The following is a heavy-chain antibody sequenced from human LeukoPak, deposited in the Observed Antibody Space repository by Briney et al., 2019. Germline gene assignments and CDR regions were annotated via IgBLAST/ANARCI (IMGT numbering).Heavy chain of an antibody. CDR2: IKQDGSEK. D-gene: IGHD2-15*01. CDR1: GFSFSPYW. J-gene: IGHJ6*02. V-gene: IGHV3-7*04. Sequence: GGSLRLSCAASGFSFSPYWMSWARQAPGKGLEWVANIKQDGSEKYYVDSVKGRFTISRDNAKNSLYLQMNSLRAEDTAVYYCARELGSHYGMDVWGQGTTVTVSS. CDR3: ARELGSHYGMDV.